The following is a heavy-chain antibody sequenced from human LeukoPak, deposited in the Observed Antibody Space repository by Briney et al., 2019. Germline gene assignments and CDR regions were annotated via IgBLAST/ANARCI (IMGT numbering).Heavy chain of an antibody. CDR2: IYYNGST. D-gene: IGHD6-19*01. Sequence: SETLSLTCTVAGGSISSYYWSWIRQPPGKGLEWIGYIYYNGSTNYNPSLKSRVTISVDTSKNQFSLKLSSVTAADTAVYYCARHGYSSGSLAWFDPWGQGTQVTVSS. V-gene: IGHV4-59*01. CDR1: GGSISSYY. J-gene: IGHJ5*02. CDR3: ARHGYSSGSLAWFDP.